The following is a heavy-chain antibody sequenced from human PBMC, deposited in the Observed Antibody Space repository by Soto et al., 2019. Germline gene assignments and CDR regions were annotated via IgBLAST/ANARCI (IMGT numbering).Heavy chain of an antibody. V-gene: IGHV3-7*01. Sequence: GSLRRSGAPSGVCFRDYWLSWVRQDPGKGLDWVANRKHDGSEKYYLDSRKGRFRSSRDNAKNSVHLPMNPLRAEDPAVSYCARGKDGRRAGTYYFDMDVWGKGTTVTVPS. D-gene: IGHD1-1*01. CDR1: GVCFRDYW. CDR2: RKHDGSEK. CDR3: ARGKDGRRAGTYYFDMDV. J-gene: IGHJ6*03.